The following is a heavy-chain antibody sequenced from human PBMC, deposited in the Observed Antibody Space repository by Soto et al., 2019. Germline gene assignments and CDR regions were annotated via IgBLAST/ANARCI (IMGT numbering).Heavy chain of an antibody. D-gene: IGHD3-10*01. CDR1: GYSISSGYY. V-gene: IGHV4-38-2*01. Sequence: QVQLQESGPGLVKPSETLSLTCAVSGYSISSGYYWGWIRQPPGKGLEWIGSIYHSGSTYYNPSLKSRVTISVDTSKNQFSLKLSSVTAADTAVYYCASFRGVYGMDVWGQGTTVTVSS. CDR3: ASFRGVYGMDV. J-gene: IGHJ6*02. CDR2: IYHSGST.